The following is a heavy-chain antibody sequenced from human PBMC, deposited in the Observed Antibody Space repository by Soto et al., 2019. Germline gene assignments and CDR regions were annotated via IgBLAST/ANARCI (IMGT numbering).Heavy chain of an antibody. CDR3: ARGAYYDLIWNYYCVDV. CDR1: GGSISGQY. D-gene: IGHD3-16*01. V-gene: IGHV4-59*08. Sequence: QVQLQESGPGLVTPSEPLSLSCSVPGGSISGQYWSWVRQTPGKGLEWIGYMYYSGSTKYNPSLKCPVTISVDTSMNYFSLRLTSGTAADTAVYYCARGAYYDLIWNYYCVDVWGKGTTVTVSS. CDR2: MYYSGST. J-gene: IGHJ6*03.